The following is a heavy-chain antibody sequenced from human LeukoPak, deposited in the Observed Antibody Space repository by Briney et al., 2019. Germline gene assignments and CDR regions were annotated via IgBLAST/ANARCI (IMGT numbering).Heavy chain of an antibody. V-gene: IGHV3-7*01. Sequence: GGSLRLSCAASGFTFSSYWMSWVRQAPGKGREWVANIKQDGSEKYYVDSVKGRFTISRDNAKNSLYLQMNSLRAEDTAVYYCATDGGYCSSTNCYRGDYFDYWGQGTLVTVSP. CDR2: IKQDGSEK. D-gene: IGHD2-2*02. CDR3: ATDGGYCSSTNCYRGDYFDY. CDR1: GFTFSSYW. J-gene: IGHJ4*02.